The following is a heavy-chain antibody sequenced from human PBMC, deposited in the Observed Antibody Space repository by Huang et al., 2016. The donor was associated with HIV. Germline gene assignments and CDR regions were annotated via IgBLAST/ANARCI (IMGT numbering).Heavy chain of an antibody. V-gene: IGHV3-74*01. CDR1: GFSISSYW. J-gene: IGHJ4*02. D-gene: IGHD3-22*01. Sequence: EVQLVESGGGLVQPGGSLRLSCAASGFSISSYWMPWVRQAPGKGRVWGARIKSDGSSTSYADSVKGRFTISRDNAKNTLYLQMNSLRAEDTAVYYCARDPRIQSWLNFFDYWGQGTLVSVSS. CDR2: IKSDGSST. CDR3: ARDPRIQSWLNFFDY.